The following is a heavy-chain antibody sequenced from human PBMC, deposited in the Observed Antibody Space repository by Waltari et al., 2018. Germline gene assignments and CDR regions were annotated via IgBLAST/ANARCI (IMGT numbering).Heavy chain of an antibody. J-gene: IGHJ5*02. Sequence: QVQLVQSGAEVKKPGSSVKVSCKASGGTFSSYAISWVRQAPGQGLEWMGRISPIFGTANYAQKFQGTVTITADKSTSTAYMELSSLRSEDTAVYYCARDHGCGGDCYLGGWFDPWGQGTLVTVSS. V-gene: IGHV1-69*08. CDR2: ISPIFGTA. D-gene: IGHD2-21*01. CDR1: GGTFSSYA. CDR3: ARDHGCGGDCYLGGWFDP.